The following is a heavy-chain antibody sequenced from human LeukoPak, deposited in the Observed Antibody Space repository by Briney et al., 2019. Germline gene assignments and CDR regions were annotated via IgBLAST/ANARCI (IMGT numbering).Heavy chain of an antibody. CDR1: GGSISSSSYY. Sequence: PSETLSLTCTVSGGSISSSSYYWGWIRQPPGKGLEWIGSIYYSGSTYYNPSLKSRVTISVDTSKNQFSLKLSSVTAADTAVYYCARQWEWGITGTTCAFDIWGQGTMVTVSS. CDR2: IYYSGST. CDR3: ARQWEWGITGTTCAFDI. V-gene: IGHV4-39*01. J-gene: IGHJ3*02. D-gene: IGHD1-7*01.